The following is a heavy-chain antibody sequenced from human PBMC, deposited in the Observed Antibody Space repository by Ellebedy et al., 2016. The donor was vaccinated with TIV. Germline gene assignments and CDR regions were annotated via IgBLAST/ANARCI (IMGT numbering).Heavy chain of an antibody. CDR3: VNTEYTSMVY. Sequence: GESLKISCAASGFTFSNYDMHWVRQATGKGLEWVSGIGTAGDTYYPGSVKGRFTISRDNSKNTLYLEVSSLRVEDTAVYYCVNTEYTSMVYWGQGTLVTVSS. CDR2: IGTAGDT. D-gene: IGHD1-14*01. J-gene: IGHJ4*02. CDR1: GFTFSNYD. V-gene: IGHV3-13*01.